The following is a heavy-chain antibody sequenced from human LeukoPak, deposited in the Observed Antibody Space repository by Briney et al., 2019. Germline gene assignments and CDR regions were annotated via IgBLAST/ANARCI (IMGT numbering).Heavy chain of an antibody. Sequence: GGSLRLSCAASGFPFSSYAMHWVRQAPGKGLEYVSAISSNGGSTYYANSVKGRFTISRDNSKNTLYLQMGSLRAEDMAVYYCARDGTTMVRGVIIPSWFDPWGQGTLVTVSS. CDR1: GFPFSSYA. CDR3: ARDGTTMVRGVIIPSWFDP. V-gene: IGHV3-64*01. CDR2: ISSNGGST. J-gene: IGHJ5*02. D-gene: IGHD3-10*01.